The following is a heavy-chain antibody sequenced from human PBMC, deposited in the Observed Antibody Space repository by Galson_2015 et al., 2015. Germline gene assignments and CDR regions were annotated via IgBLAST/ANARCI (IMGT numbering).Heavy chain of an antibody. Sequence: SLRLSCAASGFTVSSNYTSWVRQAPGKGLEWVSVIYSGGSTYYADSVKGRFTISRDNSKNTLYLQMNSLRAEDTAVYYCAREGSREAGDNCGMDVWGQGTTVTVSS. V-gene: IGHV3-53*01. CDR1: GFTVSSNY. D-gene: IGHD3-10*01. CDR2: IYSGGST. J-gene: IGHJ6*02. CDR3: AREGSREAGDNCGMDV.